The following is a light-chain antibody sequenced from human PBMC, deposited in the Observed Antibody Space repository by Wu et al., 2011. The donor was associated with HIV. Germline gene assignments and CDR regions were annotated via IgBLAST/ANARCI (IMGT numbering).Light chain of an antibody. CDR2: GTS. V-gene: IGKV3-20*01. J-gene: IGKJ1*01. CDR1: QTVGDMS. Sequence: EIVLTQSPGTLSVSPGESVSLSCRASQTVGDMSVAWYQQKTGQAPRLLIYGTSNRATGIGDRFSGSGSGTDFTLTINRLEPEDFAVYYCLQYGGSPQTFGQGTMVEIK. CDR3: LQYGGSPQT.